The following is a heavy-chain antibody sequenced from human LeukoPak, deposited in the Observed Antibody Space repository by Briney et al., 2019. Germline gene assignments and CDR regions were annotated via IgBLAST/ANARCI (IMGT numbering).Heavy chain of an antibody. Sequence: PGGSLRLSCAASGFTFSSYWMSWVHQAPGKGLEWVANIKQDGSEKYYVDSVKGRFTISRDNSKNTLYLQMNSLRAEDTAVYYCARARSSYGYGDAFDIWGQGTMVTVSS. CDR1: GFTFSSYW. J-gene: IGHJ3*02. V-gene: IGHV3-7*01. CDR3: ARARSSYGYGDAFDI. CDR2: IKQDGSEK. D-gene: IGHD5-18*01.